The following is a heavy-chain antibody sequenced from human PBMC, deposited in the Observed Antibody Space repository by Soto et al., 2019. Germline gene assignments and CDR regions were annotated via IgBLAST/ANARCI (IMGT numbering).Heavy chain of an antibody. D-gene: IGHD2-21*02. V-gene: IGHV1-69*06. CDR1: GGTFSTYS. J-gene: IGHJ4*02. Sequence: VQLVQSGAEVRQPGSSVRVSCKASGGTFSTYSVTWVRQAPGQGLEWMGGIIPIYDSPYYAQKFLGTVSLTADTPTTTAYMVVSRLTPEATAVYFCAGDAASVTQARVRDWGQGTLVLVSS. CDR2: IIPIYDSP. CDR3: AGDAASVTQARVRD.